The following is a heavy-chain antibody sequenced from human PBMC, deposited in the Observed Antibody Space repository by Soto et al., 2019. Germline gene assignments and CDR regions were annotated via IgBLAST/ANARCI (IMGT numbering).Heavy chain of an antibody. V-gene: IGHV3-30-3*01. CDR3: ARANYYDSSGYYY. D-gene: IGHD3-22*01. CDR2: ISYDGSNK. Sequence: GGSLRLSCAASGFTFSSYSMHWVRQAPGKGLEWVAVISYDGSNKYYADSVKGRFTISRDNSKNTLYLQMNSLRAEDTAVYYCARANYYDSSGYYYWGQGTLVTVSS. CDR1: GFTFSSYS. J-gene: IGHJ4*02.